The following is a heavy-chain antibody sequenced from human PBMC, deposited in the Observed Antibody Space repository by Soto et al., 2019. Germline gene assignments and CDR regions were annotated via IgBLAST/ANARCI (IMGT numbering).Heavy chain of an antibody. V-gene: IGHV3-30*18. CDR3: AKASEEIVATIDY. J-gene: IGHJ4*02. Sequence: PGGSLRLSCAASGFTFSSYGMHWVRQAPGKGLEWVAVISYDGSNKYYADSVKGRFTISRDNSKNTLYLQMNSLRAEDTAVYYCAKASEEIVATIDYWGQGTLVTVSS. CDR2: ISYDGSNK. D-gene: IGHD5-12*01. CDR1: GFTFSSYG.